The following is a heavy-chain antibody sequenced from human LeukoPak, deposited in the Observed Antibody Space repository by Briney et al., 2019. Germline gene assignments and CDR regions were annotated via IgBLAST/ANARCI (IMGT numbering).Heavy chain of an antibody. V-gene: IGHV3-48*02. CDR1: GFTFSSYA. CDR3: ASTSMVRGVILNLFDY. J-gene: IGHJ4*02. Sequence: GGSLRLSCAASGFTFSSYAMSWVRQAPGKGLEWVSYISSSSSSRYYGDSVKGRFTISRDNAKNSLYLQMNSLRDEDTAVYFCASTSMVRGVILNLFDYWGQGTLVTVSS. CDR2: ISSSSSSR. D-gene: IGHD3-10*01.